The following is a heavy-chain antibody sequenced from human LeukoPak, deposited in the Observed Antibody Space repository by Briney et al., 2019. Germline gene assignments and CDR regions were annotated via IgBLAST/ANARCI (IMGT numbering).Heavy chain of an antibody. CDR3: ARFYSYGRTFDY. D-gene: IGHD5-18*01. CDR2: IYIIGST. Sequence: SETLSLTCTVSGDSISNYYWSWIRQPAGKGLEWIGRIYIIGSTDYNPSLKRRVSMSLDTSKNQFSLKLSSVTAADTAVYYCARFYSYGRTFDYWGQGTLVTVSS. V-gene: IGHV4-4*07. CDR1: GDSISNYY. J-gene: IGHJ4*02.